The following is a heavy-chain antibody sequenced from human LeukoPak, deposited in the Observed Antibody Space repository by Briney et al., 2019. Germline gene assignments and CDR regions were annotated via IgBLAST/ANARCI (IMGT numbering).Heavy chain of an antibody. D-gene: IGHD2-2*02. CDR1: GGIFISYA. V-gene: IGHV1-69*13. Sequence: SVKVSCKASGGIFISYAISWVRQAPGQGLEWMGGIIPIFGTANYAQKFQGRVTITADESTSTAYMELSSLRSEDTAVYYCATCARNFYCYRFDYWGQGTLVTVSS. J-gene: IGHJ4*02. CDR3: ATCARNFYCYRFDY. CDR2: IIPIFGTA.